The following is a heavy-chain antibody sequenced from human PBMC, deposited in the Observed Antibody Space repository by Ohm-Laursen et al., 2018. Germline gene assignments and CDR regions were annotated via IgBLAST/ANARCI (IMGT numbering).Heavy chain of an antibody. CDR2: IWYDGSNK. D-gene: IGHD2-2*01. CDR1: GFTFSSYG. CDR3: ASRSPALDY. J-gene: IGHJ4*02. Sequence: SLRLSCSASGFTFSSYGMHWVRQAPGKGLEWVAVIWYDGSNKYYADSVKGRFTISRDNTKNTLYLQMNSLRAEDTAVYYCASRSPALDYWGQGTPVTVSS. V-gene: IGHV3-33*01.